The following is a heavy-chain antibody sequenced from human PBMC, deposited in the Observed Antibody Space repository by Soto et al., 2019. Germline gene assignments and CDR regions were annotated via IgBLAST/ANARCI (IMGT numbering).Heavy chain of an antibody. V-gene: IGHV3-23*01. CDR3: ARSVKREGDYYGSGSYYNECPDAFDI. CDR1: GFTFSSYA. D-gene: IGHD3-10*01. J-gene: IGHJ3*02. CDR2: ISGSGGST. Sequence: GGSLRLSCAASGFTFSSYAMSWVRQAPGKGLEWVSAISGSGGSTYYADSVKGRFTISRDNSKNTLYLQMNSLRAEDTAVYYCARSVKREGDYYGSGSYYNECPDAFDIWGQGTMVTVSS.